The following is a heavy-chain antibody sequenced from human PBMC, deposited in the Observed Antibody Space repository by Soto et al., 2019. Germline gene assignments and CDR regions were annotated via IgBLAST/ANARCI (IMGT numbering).Heavy chain of an antibody. CDR1: GGSISSSSYY. V-gene: IGHV4-39*01. D-gene: IGHD5-12*01. Sequence: SETLSLTCTVSGGSISSSSYYWGWIRQPPGKGLEWIGSIYYSGSTYYNPSLKSRVTISVDTSKNQFSLKLSSVTAADTAVYYCARPRRDGYNRKTLEFDYWGQGTLVTVSS. J-gene: IGHJ4*02. CDR2: IYYSGST. CDR3: ARPRRDGYNRKTLEFDY.